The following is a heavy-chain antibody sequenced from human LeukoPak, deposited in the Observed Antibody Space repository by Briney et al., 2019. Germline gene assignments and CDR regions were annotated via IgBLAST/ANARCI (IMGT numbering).Heavy chain of an antibody. D-gene: IGHD6-6*01. CDR2: INPNSGGT. V-gene: IGHV1-2*06. Sequence: ASVKVSCEASGYTLTDYYMHWVRQAPGQGLEWMGRINPNSGGTNYAQKFQGRVTMTRDTSISTVYMELSRLRSDDTAVYYCARAYSSSSATLGYWGQGTQVTVSS. CDR1: GYTLTDYY. J-gene: IGHJ4*02. CDR3: ARAYSSSSATLGY.